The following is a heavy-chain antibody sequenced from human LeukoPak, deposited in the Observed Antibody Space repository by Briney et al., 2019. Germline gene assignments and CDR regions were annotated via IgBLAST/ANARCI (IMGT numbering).Heavy chain of an antibody. CDR2: INPNSGGT. Sequence: GASVKVSCKASGYTFTGYYMHWVRQAPGQGLEWMGWINPNSGGTNYAQKFQGRVTMTRDTSTSTVYMELSSLRSEDTAVYYCARDLLIAYDSSGYYYFDYWGQGTLVTVSS. CDR1: GYTFTGYY. V-gene: IGHV1-2*02. D-gene: IGHD3-22*01. J-gene: IGHJ4*02. CDR3: ARDLLIAYDSSGYYYFDY.